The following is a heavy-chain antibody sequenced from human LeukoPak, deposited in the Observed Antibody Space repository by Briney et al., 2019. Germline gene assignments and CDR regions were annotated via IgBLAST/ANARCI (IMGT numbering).Heavy chain of an antibody. CDR2: IYYSGST. Sequence: PSETLPLTCTVSGGSISSYYWSWIRQPPGKGLEWIGYIYYSGSTNYNPSPKSRVTISVDTSKNQFSLKLSSVTAADTAVYYCARGPGSSGWYPRSNWFDPWGQGTLVTVSS. V-gene: IGHV4-59*01. J-gene: IGHJ5*02. CDR1: GGSISSYY. D-gene: IGHD6-19*01. CDR3: ARGPGSSGWYPRSNWFDP.